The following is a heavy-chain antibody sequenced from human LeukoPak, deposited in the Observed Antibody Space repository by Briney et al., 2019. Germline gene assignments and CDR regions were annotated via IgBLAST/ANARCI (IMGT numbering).Heavy chain of an antibody. CDR2: IIPIFGTA. D-gene: IGHD4-23*01. CDR1: GCTFSSYA. Sequence: SVKVSCTASGCTFSSYAISWVRQAPGQGLEWMGGIIPIFGTANYAQKFQGRVTITTDESTSTAYMELSSLRSEDTAVYYCARDYGGLNYFDYWGQGTLVTVSS. CDR3: ARDYGGLNYFDY. J-gene: IGHJ4*02. V-gene: IGHV1-69*05.